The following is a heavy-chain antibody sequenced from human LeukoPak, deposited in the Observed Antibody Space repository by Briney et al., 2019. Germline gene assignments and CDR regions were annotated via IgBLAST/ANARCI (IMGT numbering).Heavy chain of an antibody. CDR3: ARRLPSVETFDY. Sequence: GESLKISCKGSGYSFTSYWIAWVRHMPGKGLEWMGIIYPGDSDTRYNPSFQGQVTISADKSISAAYLQWSNPKASDTAMYYCARRLPSVETFDYWGQGTLVTVSS. V-gene: IGHV5-51*01. CDR2: IYPGDSDT. J-gene: IGHJ4*02. D-gene: IGHD5-24*01. CDR1: GYSFTSYW.